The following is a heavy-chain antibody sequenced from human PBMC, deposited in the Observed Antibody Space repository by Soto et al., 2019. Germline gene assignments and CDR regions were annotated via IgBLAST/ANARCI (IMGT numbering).Heavy chain of an antibody. D-gene: IGHD3-22*01. CDR3: AARFNYYDSSGYGYGMDV. CDR1: GFTFTNSA. J-gene: IGHJ6*02. Sequence: SVKVSCKASGFTFTNSAMQWVRQARGQRLERIGWIVVGSGNTNYAQKFQERVTITRDMSTSTAYMELSSLRSEDTAVYYCAARFNYYDSSGYGYGMDVWGQGTTVTVSS. V-gene: IGHV1-58*02. CDR2: IVVGSGNT.